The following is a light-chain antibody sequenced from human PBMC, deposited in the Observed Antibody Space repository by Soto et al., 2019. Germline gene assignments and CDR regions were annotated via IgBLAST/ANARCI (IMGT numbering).Light chain of an antibody. CDR1: QTITGTY. Sequence: EVVLTQFPCTLSLSPGERATLSCRASQTITGTYLAWYQQKPGQAPRLLIHGASTRATGIPDRFSGGGTGTDVKLNISRGEPEDFAMYYCQQYGRSKRWTFGQGTKVEVK. CDR2: GAS. J-gene: IGKJ1*01. V-gene: IGKV3-20*01. CDR3: QQYGRSKRWT.